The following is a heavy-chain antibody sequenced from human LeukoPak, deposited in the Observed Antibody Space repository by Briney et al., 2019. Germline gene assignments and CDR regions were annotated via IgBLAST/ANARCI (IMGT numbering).Heavy chain of an antibody. CDR3: AREYAKYFDY. CDR1: GYTFTSYY. CDR2: INPSGGST. D-gene: IGHD4/OR15-4a*01. V-gene: IGHV1-46*01. Sequence: GESLKISCKGSGYTFTSYYMHWVRQAPGQGLEWMGIINPSGGSTSYAQKFQGRVTMTRDTSTSTVYMELSSLRSEDTAVYYCAREYAKYFDYWGQGTLVTVSS. J-gene: IGHJ4*02.